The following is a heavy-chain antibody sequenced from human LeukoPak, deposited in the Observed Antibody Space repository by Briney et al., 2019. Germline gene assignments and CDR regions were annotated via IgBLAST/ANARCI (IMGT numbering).Heavy chain of an antibody. D-gene: IGHD3-3*01. CDR1: GGSISSYY. Sequence: PETLSLTCTVSGGSISSYYWSWIRQPPGKGLEWIGYIYYSGSTNYNPSLKSRVTISVDTSKNQFSLKLSSVTAADTAVYYCARDGRFLEWLLGRFDYWGQGTLVTVSS. J-gene: IGHJ4*02. V-gene: IGHV4-59*01. CDR3: ARDGRFLEWLLGRFDY. CDR2: IYYSGST.